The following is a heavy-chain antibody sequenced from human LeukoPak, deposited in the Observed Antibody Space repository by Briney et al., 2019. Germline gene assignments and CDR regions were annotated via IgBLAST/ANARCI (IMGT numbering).Heavy chain of an antibody. V-gene: IGHV3-33*01. CDR1: GFTFSRYG. Sequence: GRSLRLSCAASGFTFSRYGMHWVRQAPGKGLEWVAVIWYDGSNKYYAESVKGRFTISRDNSKNTLHLQMNSLRAEDTAVYYCARDTQPYCHYYYYGMDVWGQGTTVTVSS. D-gene: IGHD2-15*01. CDR2: IWYDGSNK. CDR3: ARDTQPYCHYYYYGMDV. J-gene: IGHJ6*02.